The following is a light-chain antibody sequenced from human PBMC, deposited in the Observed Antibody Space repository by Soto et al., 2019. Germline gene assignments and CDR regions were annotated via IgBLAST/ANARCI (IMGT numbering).Light chain of an antibody. CDR1: QGISTW. CDR3: QQYYSYSPT. J-gene: IGKJ1*01. Sequence: DIQMTQSPSTLSASVGDRVTITCRASQGISTWLAWHQQKPGKAPKRLIYAASSLESGVPSRFSGSGSGTEFTINISSLQPDDFATYYCQQYYSYSPTFGQGTTVEIK. CDR2: AAS. V-gene: IGKV1-5*01.